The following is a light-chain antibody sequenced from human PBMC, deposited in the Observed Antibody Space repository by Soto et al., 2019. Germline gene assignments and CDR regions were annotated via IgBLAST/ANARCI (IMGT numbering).Light chain of an antibody. J-gene: IGKJ1*01. CDR3: LQGYNIPWA. Sequence: IQVTQSPPSLSASVGDRVTISSRASQGIRSDLAWYQQKPRKVPKLLIYGASKLASGVPSRFSGSGFGTEFTLTISSLQPEDLATYYCLQGYNIPWAFGQGTKVEIK. CDR2: GAS. CDR1: QGIRSD. V-gene: IGKV1-6*01.